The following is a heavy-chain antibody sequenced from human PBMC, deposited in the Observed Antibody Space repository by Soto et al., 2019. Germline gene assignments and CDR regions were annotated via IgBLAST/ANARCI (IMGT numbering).Heavy chain of an antibody. CDR1: GVTLSSYA. CDR2: ISGSAGST. J-gene: IGHJ4*02. Sequence: XGSLRLSCSASGVTLSSYAMSWVRQAPGKGLDWVSAISGSAGSTYYADSVKGRFTISRDNSKDTLYLQMNSLRAEDTAVYYCAKTQYYYDSSGYYPQYYFDYWGQGTLVTVSS. V-gene: IGHV3-23*01. D-gene: IGHD3-22*01. CDR3: AKTQYYYDSSGYYPQYYFDY.